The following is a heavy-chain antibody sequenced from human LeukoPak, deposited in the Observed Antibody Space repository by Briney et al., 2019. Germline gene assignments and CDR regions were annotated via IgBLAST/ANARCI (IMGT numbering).Heavy chain of an antibody. CDR3: ARDFFDGHGYTFYYYGMDV. CDR2: MNPTSGKA. J-gene: IGHJ6*02. CDR1: GYTFTNYD. Sequence: GASVKVSCKASGYTFTNYDVNWVRQATGQGLERMGWMNPTSGKAGFAQRFQGRVSMTRNITISTAYMELSSLRSEDTAVYYCARDFFDGHGYTFYYYGMDVWGQGTTVTVSS. V-gene: IGHV1-8*01. D-gene: IGHD3-22*01.